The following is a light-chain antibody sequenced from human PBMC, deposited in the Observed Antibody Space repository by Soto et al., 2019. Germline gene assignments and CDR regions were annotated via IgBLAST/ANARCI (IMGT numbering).Light chain of an antibody. CDR1: QGISRW. Sequence: DIQMTQSPSSVSASVGDRVTITCRASQGISRWLAWYQQKPGKAPNLLIYSASTLYSGVPSRFSGSGSGTDFTLTISSLQTEDFATYYCQQADSFPLTFGPGTKVDLK. CDR3: QQADSFPLT. V-gene: IGKV1-12*01. CDR2: SAS. J-gene: IGKJ3*01.